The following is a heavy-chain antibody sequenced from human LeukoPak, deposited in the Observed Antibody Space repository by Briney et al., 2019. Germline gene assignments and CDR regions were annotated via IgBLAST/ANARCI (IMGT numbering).Heavy chain of an antibody. CDR3: ATGISMVRGPLM. V-gene: IGHV3-30-3*02. CDR1: GFTLSSYA. J-gene: IGHJ4*02. CDR2: ISYDGDHK. D-gene: IGHD3-10*01. Sequence: GGSLRLSCAGSGFTLSSYAIHWLRQAPGKGLEWVGVISYDGDHKYYADSLKGRFTISRDNAKNTVYLQMNSLRHDDTAVYYCATGISMVRGPLMWGQGTLVTVSS.